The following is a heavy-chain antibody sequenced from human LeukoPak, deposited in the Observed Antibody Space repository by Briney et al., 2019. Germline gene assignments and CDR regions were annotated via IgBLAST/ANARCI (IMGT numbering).Heavy chain of an antibody. V-gene: IGHV3-53*01. CDR3: ASQYCSSTSCYPFGGYYYYGRDV. Sequence: GSLRLSCAASGFTVSSNYMRWVRQAPGKGLEWVSVIYSGGSTYYADSVKGRFTISRDNSKNTLYLQMNSLRAEDTAVYYCASQYCSSTSCYPFGGYYYYGRDVWGQGTTVTVSS. J-gene: IGHJ6*02. CDR1: GFTVSSNY. D-gene: IGHD2-2*01. CDR2: IYSGGST.